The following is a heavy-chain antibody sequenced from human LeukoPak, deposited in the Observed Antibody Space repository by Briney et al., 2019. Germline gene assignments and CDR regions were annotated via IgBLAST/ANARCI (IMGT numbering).Heavy chain of an antibody. J-gene: IGHJ4*02. Sequence: SQTLSLTCALSGDSVSSNSAAWNWVRQSPWRGIEWLGRTYYRSKWYTDYAVSVKSRITIDPDTSKNQFSLQLNSVAPEDTAVYYCARDRGGYYFDYWGQGTLVTVSS. CDR3: ARDRGGYYFDY. CDR1: GDSVSSNSAA. D-gene: IGHD3-16*01. CDR2: TYYRSKWYT. V-gene: IGHV6-1*01.